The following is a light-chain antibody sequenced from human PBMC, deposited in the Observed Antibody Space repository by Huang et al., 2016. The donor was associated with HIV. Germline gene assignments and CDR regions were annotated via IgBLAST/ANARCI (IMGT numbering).Light chain of an antibody. CDR3: HQYYSAPRT. Sequence: DIQMTQSPSSLSASVGDRVTIICRASQDISNSLAWYQQRPGKAPNLLLYATSKLESWVSSRFNGSGSGTDYTLTISSLQPEDFASYYCHQYYSAPRTFGQGTKVEVK. V-gene: IGKV1-NL1*01. CDR1: QDISNS. CDR2: ATS. J-gene: IGKJ1*01.